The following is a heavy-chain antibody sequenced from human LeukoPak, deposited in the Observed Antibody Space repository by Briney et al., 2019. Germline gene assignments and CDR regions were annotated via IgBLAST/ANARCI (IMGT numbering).Heavy chain of an antibody. CDR1: GFTFRSYG. Sequence: GRSLRLSCAASGFTFRSYGMHWVRQAPGKGLEWVAVIWNDGSKKYHADSVKGRFTISRDNSKNTLYLQMNSLRAEDTAVYYCARDPRGPGMDYWGQETLVTVSS. D-gene: IGHD3-10*01. CDR3: ARDPRGPGMDY. CDR2: IWNDGSKK. V-gene: IGHV3-33*01. J-gene: IGHJ4*02.